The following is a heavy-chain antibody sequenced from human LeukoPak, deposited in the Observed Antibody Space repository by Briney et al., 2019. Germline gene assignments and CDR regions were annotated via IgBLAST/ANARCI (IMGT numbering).Heavy chain of an antibody. Sequence: SETLSLTCEVSGGSISSYYWSWIRQPPGKGLEWIGYIYYSGSTNYNPSLKSRVTISVDTSKNQFSLKLSSVTAADTAVYYCASNYYGSGSLDYWGQGNLVTVSS. J-gene: IGHJ4*02. CDR1: GGSISSYY. CDR2: IYYSGST. D-gene: IGHD3-10*01. V-gene: IGHV4-59*08. CDR3: ASNYYGSGSLDY.